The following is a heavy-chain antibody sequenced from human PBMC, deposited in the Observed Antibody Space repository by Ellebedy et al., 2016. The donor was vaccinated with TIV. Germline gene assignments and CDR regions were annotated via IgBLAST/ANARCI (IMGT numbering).Heavy chain of an antibody. J-gene: IGHJ3*02. CDR3: VRDSGGMYYRDGSGYYDAFDI. CDR2: IRQDATEK. Sequence: GESLKISCADSGFSFSNYWMTWVRQAPGKGLEWVANIRQDATEKYYVDSVKGRFTISRDNAKNSLYLQMNSLRVEDTAVYYCVRDSGGMYYRDGSGYYDAFDIWGQGTMVTVSS. D-gene: IGHD3-22*01. V-gene: IGHV3-7*01. CDR1: GFSFSNYW.